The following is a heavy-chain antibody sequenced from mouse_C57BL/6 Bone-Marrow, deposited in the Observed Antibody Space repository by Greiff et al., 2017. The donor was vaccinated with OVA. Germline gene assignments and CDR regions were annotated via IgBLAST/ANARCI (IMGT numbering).Heavy chain of an antibody. Sequence: QVQLQQPGAELVKPGASVKLSCKASGYTFTSYWMQWVKQRPGQGLEWIGEIDPSVRYTNYYQKFKGKATLTVDTSSSTAYMQLSSLTSEDSAVYYCATGSGLRIFMDYWGQGTSVTVAS. CDR2: IDPSVRYT. CDR1: GYTFTSYW. V-gene: IGHV1-50*01. CDR3: ATGSGLRIFMDY. J-gene: IGHJ4*01. D-gene: IGHD1-1*01.